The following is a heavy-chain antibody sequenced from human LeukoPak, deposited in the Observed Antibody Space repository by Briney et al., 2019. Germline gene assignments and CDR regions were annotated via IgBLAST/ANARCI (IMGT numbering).Heavy chain of an antibody. D-gene: IGHD5-12*01. CDR1: GFTFSSYW. J-gene: IGHJ3*02. CDR3: AREMGGYELGAFDI. V-gene: IGHV3-7*01. Sequence: GGSLRLSCAASGFTFSSYWMSWVRQAPGKGLEWVANIKQDGSEKYYVDSVKGRFTISRDNAKNSLYLQMNSLRAEDTAVYYCAREMGGYELGAFDIWGQGTMVTVSS. CDR2: IKQDGSEK.